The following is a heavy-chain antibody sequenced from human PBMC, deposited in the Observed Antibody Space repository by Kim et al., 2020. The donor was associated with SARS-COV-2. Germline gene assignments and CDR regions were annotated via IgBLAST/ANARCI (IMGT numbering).Heavy chain of an antibody. J-gene: IGHJ4*02. V-gene: IGHV3-21*01. Sequence: GGSLRLSCAASGFTFSSYSMNWVRQAPGKGLEWVSSISSSSSYIYYADSVKGRFTISRDNAKNSLYLQMNSLRAEDTAVYYCARQCSSTSCYPFDIEGTTVFDYWGQGTLVTVSS. CDR2: ISSSSSYI. D-gene: IGHD2-2*01. CDR1: GFTFSSYS. CDR3: ARQCSSTSCYPFDIEGTTVFDY.